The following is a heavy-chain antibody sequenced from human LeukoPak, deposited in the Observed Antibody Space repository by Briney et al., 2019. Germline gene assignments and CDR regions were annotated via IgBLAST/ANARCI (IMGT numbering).Heavy chain of an antibody. V-gene: IGHV1-69*02. D-gene: IGHD6-19*01. CDR1: GGTFSSYT. Sequence: ASVKVSCKASGGTFSSYTISWVRQAPGQGLEWMGRIIPILGIANYAQKFQGRVTITADKSTSTAYMELSSLGSEDTAVYYRARGTYSSGWDVAFDIWGQGTMVTVSS. CDR3: ARGTYSSGWDVAFDI. J-gene: IGHJ3*02. CDR2: IIPILGIA.